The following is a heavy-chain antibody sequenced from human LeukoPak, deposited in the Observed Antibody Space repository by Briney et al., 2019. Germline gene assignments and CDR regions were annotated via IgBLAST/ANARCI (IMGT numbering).Heavy chain of an antibody. V-gene: IGHV1-69*01. CDR2: ILPLFGSA. CDR1: GGTFSNFT. Sequence: SVKVSCKASGGTFSNFTINWVRQAPGQGLQWMGGILPLFGSAHYSQSFQGRVTITADESTTTAYMELGSLRFEDTAVYYCAKDQPLRYFDWLLFYYYMDVWGKGTTVTVSS. J-gene: IGHJ6*03. CDR3: AKDQPLRYFDWLLFYYYMDV. D-gene: IGHD3-9*01.